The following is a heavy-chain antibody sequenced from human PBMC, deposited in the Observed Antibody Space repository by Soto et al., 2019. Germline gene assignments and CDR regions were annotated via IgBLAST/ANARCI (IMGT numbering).Heavy chain of an antibody. CDR3: AKHAGAVPAPDY. J-gene: IGHJ4*02. CDR2: IYPGDSET. V-gene: IGHV5-51*01. CDR1: GYSFSTYW. Sequence: GESLKISCKGSGYSFSTYWIGWVRQMPGKGLEWMGVIYPGDSETRYSPSFQGQVTISADKSINTAYLQWSSLKASDTAMYYCAKHAGAVPAPDYWGQGTLVTVSS. D-gene: IGHD6-19*01.